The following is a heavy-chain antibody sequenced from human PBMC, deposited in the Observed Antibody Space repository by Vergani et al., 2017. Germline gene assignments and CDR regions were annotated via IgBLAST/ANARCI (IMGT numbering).Heavy chain of an antibody. CDR1: RYTFTDYY. J-gene: IGHJ6*02. V-gene: IGHV1-2*02. Sequence: QVQLVQSGAAVKKPGASVKFSCKASRYTFTDYYMPWVRQAPGQGLECMGWINPKTGGTNSAQKFEGRVTLTRDTSISTAYMELSRLRSDDTAVYYCARASGDSYYYYGMDVWGQGASVTVSS. CDR3: ARASGDSYYYYGMDV. D-gene: IGHD4-17*01. CDR2: INPKTGGT.